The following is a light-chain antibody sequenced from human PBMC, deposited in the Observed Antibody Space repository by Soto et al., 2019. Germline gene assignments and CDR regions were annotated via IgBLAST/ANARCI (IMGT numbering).Light chain of an antibody. CDR3: WSYAVGRTYV. J-gene: IGLJ1*01. Sequence: QSVLTQPASVSGSPGQSITISCTGSSSDVGNYNLVSWYQQHPGKAPKLMIYEDTKWPSGVSNRFSGSKSGNTAYLTISGPQAEDQAEYYCWSYAVGRTYVFGTGTKLTVL. CDR1: SSDVGNYNL. CDR2: EDT. V-gene: IGLV2-23*01.